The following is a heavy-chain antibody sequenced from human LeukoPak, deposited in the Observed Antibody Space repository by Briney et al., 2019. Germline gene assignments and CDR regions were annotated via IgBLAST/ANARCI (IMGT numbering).Heavy chain of an antibody. Sequence: GGSLRLSCAASGFTFSDYYMSWIRQAPGKGLEWVSYISSSGSTIYYADSVKGRFTISGDNAKNSLYLQMNSLRAEDTAVYYCAREVATGYDFWSGYYSDWFDPWGQGTLVTVSS. CDR1: GFTFSDYY. CDR3: AREVATGYDFWSGYYSDWFDP. D-gene: IGHD3-3*01. CDR2: ISSSGSTI. V-gene: IGHV3-11*01. J-gene: IGHJ5*02.